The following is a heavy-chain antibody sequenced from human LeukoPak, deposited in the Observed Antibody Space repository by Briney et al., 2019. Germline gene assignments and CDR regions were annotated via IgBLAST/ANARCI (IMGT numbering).Heavy chain of an antibody. D-gene: IGHD2-2*01. CDR2: IRSGSSNI. CDR1: GFTFSSYS. J-gene: IGHJ5*02. V-gene: IGHV3-48*01. CDR3: ARAYCSSTSCYRNWFDP. Sequence: GGSLRLSCAASGFTFSSYSMNWVRQAPGKGLEWVSYIRSGSSNIYYADSVKGRFTISRDNAKNSLYLQMNSLRAEDTAVYYCARAYCSSTSCYRNWFDPWGQGTLVTVSS.